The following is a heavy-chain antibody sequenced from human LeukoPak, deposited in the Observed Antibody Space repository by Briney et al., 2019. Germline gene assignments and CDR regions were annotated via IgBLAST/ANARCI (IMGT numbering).Heavy chain of an antibody. J-gene: IGHJ5*02. D-gene: IGHD3-9*01. CDR3: ARGHMLTGYYNFAWFDP. CDR2: IGTAGDT. CDR1: GFTFSSYD. V-gene: IGHV3-13*01. Sequence: GGALRLSCAASGFTFSSYDMHWVRQPTGKGLELVSAIGTAGDTYYSDSVKGRFTISREDAKNSLYLQMNNLRAGDTAVYFCARGHMLTGYYNFAWFDPWGQGTLVTVSS.